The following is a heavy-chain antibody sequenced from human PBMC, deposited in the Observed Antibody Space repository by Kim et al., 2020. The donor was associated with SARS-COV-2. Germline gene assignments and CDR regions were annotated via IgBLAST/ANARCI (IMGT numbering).Heavy chain of an antibody. Sequence: SVKVSCKASGGTFSSYAISWVRQAPGQGLEWMGGIIPIFGTANYAQKFQGRVTITADESTSTAYMELSSLRSEDTAVYYCVPHTSRYYYYGMDVWGQGTTVTVSS. J-gene: IGHJ6*02. V-gene: IGHV1-69*13. CDR2: IIPIFGTA. CDR1: GGTFSSYA. D-gene: IGHD1-1*01. CDR3: VPHTSRYYYYGMDV.